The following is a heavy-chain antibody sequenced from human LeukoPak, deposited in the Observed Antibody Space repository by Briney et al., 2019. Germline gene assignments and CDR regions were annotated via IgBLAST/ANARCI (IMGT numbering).Heavy chain of an antibody. CDR1: GGTFSSYA. V-gene: IGHV1-69*06. CDR3: ARDLGYSSGWYVPDDY. Sequence: ASVKVSCKASGGTFSSYAISWVRQAPGQGLEWMGGIIPIFGTANYAQKFQGRVTITADKSTSTAYMELSSLRSEDTAVYYCARDLGYSSGWYVPDDYWGQGTLVTVSS. D-gene: IGHD6-19*01. CDR2: IIPIFGTA. J-gene: IGHJ4*02.